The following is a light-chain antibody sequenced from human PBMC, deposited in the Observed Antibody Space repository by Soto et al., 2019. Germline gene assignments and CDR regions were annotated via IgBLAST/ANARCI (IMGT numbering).Light chain of an antibody. CDR1: QGISSF. CDR3: HHLNRYPLFT. V-gene: IGKV1-9*01. J-gene: IGKJ3*01. CDR2: AAS. Sequence: IQLTQSPSSLSASVGDRVTITCRASQGISSFLAWYQQKPGKAPKLLIYAASTLQSGVPSRFSGSGSGTDFTLTISNLQPEDFATYDCHHLNRYPLFTFGPGTKVDVK.